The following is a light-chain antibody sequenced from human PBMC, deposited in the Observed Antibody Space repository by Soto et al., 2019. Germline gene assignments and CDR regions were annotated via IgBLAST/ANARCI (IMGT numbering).Light chain of an antibody. CDR3: QHYKTYSRT. V-gene: IGKV1-5*01. CDR1: QSISSW. Sequence: DIQMTQSPSSLSAIVGDRVTITCRASQSISSWLAWYQQKPGKAPKLLIYDASNLESGVPSRFSGSGSGTEFTLTISSLQPDDSATYYCQHYKTYSRTFGQGTKVDIK. CDR2: DAS. J-gene: IGKJ1*01.